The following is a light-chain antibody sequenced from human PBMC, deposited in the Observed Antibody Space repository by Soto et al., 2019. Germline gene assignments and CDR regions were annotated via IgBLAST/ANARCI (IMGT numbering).Light chain of an antibody. CDR2: DVS. CDR1: VSEVAGYTY. V-gene: IGLV2-14*03. Sequence: QSALTQPASVSGSPGQSITISCTGAVSEVAGYTYVSWYQQHPGKGPKVIIYDVSNRPSGVSNRFSGSKSGTTASLTISGLQAEDEADYYCSSFTSILGLFGGGTKHTVL. J-gene: IGLJ2*01. CDR3: SSFTSILGL.